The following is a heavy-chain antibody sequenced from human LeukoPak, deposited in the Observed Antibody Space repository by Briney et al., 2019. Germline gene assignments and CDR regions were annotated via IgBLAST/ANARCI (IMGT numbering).Heavy chain of an antibody. Sequence: GASVKVSCKASGYTFTSYGISWVRQAPGQGLEWMGWISAYNGNTNYAQKLQGRVTMTTDTSTSTVYMELSSLRSEDTAVYYCARALGSRGYSYGFDYWGQGTLVTVSS. CDR1: GYTFTSYG. CDR2: ISAYNGNT. J-gene: IGHJ4*02. D-gene: IGHD5-18*01. CDR3: ARALGSRGYSYGFDY. V-gene: IGHV1-18*01.